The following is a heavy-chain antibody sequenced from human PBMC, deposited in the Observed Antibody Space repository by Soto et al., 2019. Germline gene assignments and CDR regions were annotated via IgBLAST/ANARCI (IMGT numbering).Heavy chain of an antibody. CDR2: IIPILGIA. CDR1: GGTFSSYT. V-gene: IGHV1-69*02. CDR3: ASEAVAGTSDYYYYGMDV. D-gene: IGHD6-19*01. J-gene: IGHJ6*04. Sequence: QVQLVQSGAEVKKPGSSVKVSCKTSGGTFSSYTISWVRQAPGQGLEWMGRIIPILGIANYAQKFQGRVTITADKSTSTAYMELSSLRSEDTAVYYCASEAVAGTSDYYYYGMDVWGKGTTVTVSS.